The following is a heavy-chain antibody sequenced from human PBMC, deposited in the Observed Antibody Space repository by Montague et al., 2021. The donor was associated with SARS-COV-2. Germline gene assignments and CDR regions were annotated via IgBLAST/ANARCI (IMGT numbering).Heavy chain of an antibody. CDR1: GGSISSGTYY. V-gene: IGHV4-61*02. J-gene: IGHJ4*02. Sequence: TLSLTCTVSGGSISSGTYYWSWVRQPAGKGLEWIGRVYPSGITNYNPSLGSRITISMDTSANQFSLNLRSVTAADTAVYFCASEVEKGWFSYFDYWGQGTLVTVSS. D-gene: IGHD2-15*01. CDR3: ASEVEKGWFSYFDY. CDR2: VYPSGIT.